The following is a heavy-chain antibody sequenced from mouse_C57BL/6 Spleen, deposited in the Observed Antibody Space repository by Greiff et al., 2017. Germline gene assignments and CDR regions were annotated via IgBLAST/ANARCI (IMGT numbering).Heavy chain of an antibody. CDR3: ARGGLPTFAY. J-gene: IGHJ3*01. D-gene: IGHD2-4*01. CDR2: INPNNGGT. CDR1: GYTFTDYY. V-gene: IGHV1-26*01. Sequence: VQLKQSGPELVKPGASVKISCKASGYTFTDYYMNWVKQSHGKSLEWIGDINPNNGGTSYNQKFKGKATLTVDKSSSTAYMELRSLTSEDSAVYYCARGGLPTFAYWGQGTLVTVSA.